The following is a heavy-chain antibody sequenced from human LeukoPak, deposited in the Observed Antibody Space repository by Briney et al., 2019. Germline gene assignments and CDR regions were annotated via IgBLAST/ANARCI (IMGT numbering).Heavy chain of an antibody. V-gene: IGHV3-23*01. CDR2: ISGSGGRT. D-gene: IGHD1-26*01. CDR1: GFTFSSYA. Sequence: GGSLRLSCAASGFTFSSYAMSWVRQGPGKGLEWVSAISGSGGRTYYADCVKGRFTISRDNSKNTLYVQMNSLRAEDTAVYYCAKDRLSGSYGEAVDYWGQGTLVTVSS. J-gene: IGHJ4*02. CDR3: AKDRLSGSYGEAVDY.